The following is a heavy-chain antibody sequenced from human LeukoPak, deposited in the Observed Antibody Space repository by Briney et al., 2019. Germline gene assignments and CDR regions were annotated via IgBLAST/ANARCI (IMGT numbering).Heavy chain of an antibody. CDR1: GFTFSGYS. J-gene: IGHJ4*02. Sequence: GESLRLSCAASGFTFSGYSMNWVRQAPGKGLEWVSSISSSSTVYYADSVKGRFTISRDNAKNSLYLQMNSLRDEDTAVYYCARDLAAAGNWGQGTLVTVSS. V-gene: IGHV3-69-1*01. D-gene: IGHD6-13*01. CDR2: ISSSSTV. CDR3: ARDLAAAGN.